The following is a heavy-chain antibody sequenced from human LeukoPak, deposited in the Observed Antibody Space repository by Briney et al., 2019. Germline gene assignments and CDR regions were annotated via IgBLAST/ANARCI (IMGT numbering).Heavy chain of an antibody. V-gene: IGHV3-64D*06. Sequence: AGGSLSLSCSASGFTFSNYAMHWVRQAPGKGLEYVSVMSGNGGSTYYADSVKGRFTISRDNSKNTLYLQMSSLRAEDTAVYYCVKVGCSGGSCYPYFDYWGQGTLVTVSS. CDR2: MSGNGGST. CDR3: VKVGCSGGSCYPYFDY. CDR1: GFTFSNYA. D-gene: IGHD2-15*01. J-gene: IGHJ4*02.